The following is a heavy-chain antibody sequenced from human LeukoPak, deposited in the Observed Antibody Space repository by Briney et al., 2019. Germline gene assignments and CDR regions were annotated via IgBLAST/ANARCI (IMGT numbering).Heavy chain of an antibody. CDR1: GGSISSSNW. V-gene: IGHV4-4*02. Sequence: PSGTLSLTCAVSGGSISSSNWWSWVRQPPGEGLEWIGEIYHSGSTNYNPSLKSRVTISVDKSKTQFSLRLSSMTAADTAVYYCARASLRYYYGMDVWGKGTTVTVSS. J-gene: IGHJ6*04. CDR2: IYHSGST. CDR3: ARASLRYYYGMDV.